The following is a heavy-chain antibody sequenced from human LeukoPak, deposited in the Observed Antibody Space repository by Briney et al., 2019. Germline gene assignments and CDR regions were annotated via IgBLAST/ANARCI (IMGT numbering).Heavy chain of an antibody. Sequence: PSETLSLTCTVSGGSVSSGSYYWSWIRQPPGTGLEWIGYIYYSGSTNYNPSLKSRVTISVDTSKNQFSLKLSSVTAADTAVYYCARVTHSGWSRYYFDYWGQGTLVTVSS. D-gene: IGHD3-10*01. J-gene: IGHJ4*02. CDR1: GGSVSSGSYY. CDR3: ARVTHSGWSRYYFDY. V-gene: IGHV4-61*01. CDR2: IYYSGST.